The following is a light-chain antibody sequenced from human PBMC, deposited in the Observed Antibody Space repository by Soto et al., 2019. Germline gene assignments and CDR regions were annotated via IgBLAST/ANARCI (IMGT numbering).Light chain of an antibody. V-gene: IGKV3D-15*01. J-gene: IGKJ5*01. Sequence: EIVMAQSPATLSVAPGERATLSCRASQTVGNNLAWYQHRPGQAPRLLIYDSTLRANGVPDRFGGSRSGTEFTLTINSLEPEDFAVYYCQQRNVWPPITFGQGTRLEIK. CDR3: QQRNVWPPIT. CDR1: QTVGNN. CDR2: DST.